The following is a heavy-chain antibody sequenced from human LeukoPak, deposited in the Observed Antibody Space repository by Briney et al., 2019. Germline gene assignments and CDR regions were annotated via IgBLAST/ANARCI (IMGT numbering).Heavy chain of an antibody. CDR3: VRGSKVRGAAYYFDY. J-gene: IGHJ4*02. CDR1: GYTFTTFD. CDR2: MNPNSGNT. V-gene: IGHV1-8*01. Sequence: GASVKVSCKASGYTFTTFDINWVRQATGQGLEWMGWMNPNSGNTGYAQKFQGRVTMTRNTSISTVYMELSSLRSEDTAVYYCVRGSKVRGAAYYFDYWGQGTLVTVSS. D-gene: IGHD3-10*01.